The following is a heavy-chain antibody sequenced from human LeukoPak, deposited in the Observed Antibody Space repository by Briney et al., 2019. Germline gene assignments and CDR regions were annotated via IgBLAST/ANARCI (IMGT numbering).Heavy chain of an antibody. D-gene: IGHD3-9*01. CDR3: ARDEGYVLRYFDWSYTYYFDY. J-gene: IGHJ4*02. Sequence: ASVKVSCKASGYTFTCYYMHWVRQAPGQGLEGMGWINPNSGGTNYAQKFQGRVTMTRDTSISTAYMELSRLRSDDTAVYYCARDEGYVLRYFDWSYTYYFDYWGQGALVTVSS. V-gene: IGHV1-2*02. CDR1: GYTFTCYY. CDR2: INPNSGGT.